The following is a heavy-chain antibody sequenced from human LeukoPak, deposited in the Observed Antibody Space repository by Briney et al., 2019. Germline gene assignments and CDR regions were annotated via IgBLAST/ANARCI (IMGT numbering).Heavy chain of an antibody. CDR1: GFTFSSYA. CDR3: AKDLGNYYDSSGYYWTGFDY. J-gene: IGHJ4*02. Sequence: GGSLRLSCAASGFTFSSYAMSWVRQAPGKGLEWVSAISGGGIGIYYADSLKGRFTISRDNAKNSLYLQMNSLRAEDTASYYCAKDLGNYYDSSGYYWTGFDYWGQGTLVTVSS. V-gene: IGHV3-23*01. D-gene: IGHD3-22*01. CDR2: ISGGGIGI.